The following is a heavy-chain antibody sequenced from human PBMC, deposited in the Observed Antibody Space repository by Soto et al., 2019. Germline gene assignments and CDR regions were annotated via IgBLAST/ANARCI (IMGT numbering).Heavy chain of an antibody. V-gene: IGHV1-69*08. CDR1: GGTFSSYT. Sequence: QVQLVQSGAEVKKPGSSVKVSCKASGGTFSSYTISWVRQAPGQGLEWMGRIIPILGIANYAQKFQGRVTXTXDXXTSTAYMELSSLRSEETAVYYCARDYYGSGRGMDVWGQGTTVTVSS. D-gene: IGHD3-10*01. CDR2: IIPILGIA. CDR3: ARDYYGSGRGMDV. J-gene: IGHJ6*01.